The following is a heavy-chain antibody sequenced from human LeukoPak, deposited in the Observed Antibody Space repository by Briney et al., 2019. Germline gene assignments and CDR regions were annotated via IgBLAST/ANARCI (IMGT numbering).Heavy chain of an antibody. Sequence: GGPLRLSCAASGFTFSSYAMHWVRQAPGKGLEYVSAISSNGGSTYYANSVKGRFTISRDNSKNTLYLQMGSLRAEDMAVYYCARSRPVLLWFGELFGAFDIWGQGTMVTVSS. J-gene: IGHJ3*02. CDR2: ISSNGGST. D-gene: IGHD3-10*01. V-gene: IGHV3-64*01. CDR3: ARSRPVLLWFGELFGAFDI. CDR1: GFTFSSYA.